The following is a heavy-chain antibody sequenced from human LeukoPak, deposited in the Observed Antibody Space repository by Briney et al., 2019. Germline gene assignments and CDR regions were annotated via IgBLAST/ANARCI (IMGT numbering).Heavy chain of an antibody. CDR3: ASVLGSTYWRDN. CDR1: GGSISSNSYF. J-gene: IGHJ4*02. Sequence: SSETLSLTCTVSGGSISSNSYFWGWIRQSPGKGLEWIGSIYYSGTTYYNPSLKSRVTISVDTSKDQFSLKLSSVPAADTAVYYCASVLGSTYWRDNWGQGTLVTVSS. D-gene: IGHD2-8*02. CDR2: IYYSGTT. V-gene: IGHV4-39*01.